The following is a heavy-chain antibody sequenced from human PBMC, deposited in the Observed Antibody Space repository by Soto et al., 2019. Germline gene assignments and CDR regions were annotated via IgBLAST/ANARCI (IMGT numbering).Heavy chain of an antibody. J-gene: IGHJ5*02. Sequence: SGPTLVNPTQTLTLTCTFSGFSLSTSGVGVGWIRQTPGKALEWLALIFWDDDKRYSPSLKSRLTITRDTSKNQVVLTMTNMDPVDTGTYYCEHRRGVNTHLDHCAQRAPVTVS. D-gene: IGHD4-17*01. CDR1: GFSLSTSGVG. CDR3: EHRRGVNTHLDH. V-gene: IGHV2-5*02. CDR2: IFWDDDK.